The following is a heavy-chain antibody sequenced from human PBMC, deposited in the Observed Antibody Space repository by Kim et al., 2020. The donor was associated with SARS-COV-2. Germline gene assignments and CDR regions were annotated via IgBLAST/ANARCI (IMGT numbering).Heavy chain of an antibody. Sequence: SEILSLTCTVSGGSISSSSYYWGWIRQPPGKGLEWIGSIYYSGSTYYNPSLKSRVTISVDTSKNQFSLKLSSVTAADTAVYYCARDSSTYYYDSSGGYYFDYWGQGTLVTVSS. J-gene: IGHJ4*02. CDR2: IYYSGST. D-gene: IGHD3-22*01. CDR3: ARDSSTYYYDSSGGYYFDY. V-gene: IGHV4-39*07. CDR1: GGSISSSSYY.